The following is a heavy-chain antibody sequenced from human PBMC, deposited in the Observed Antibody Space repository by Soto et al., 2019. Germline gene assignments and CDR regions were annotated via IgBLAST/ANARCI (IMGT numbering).Heavy chain of an antibody. Sequence: TLSLTCNDASGSMTNAASCCSWVREPPVRGREGIGCLYYSGSTYYNPSLKSPVTISLDTSKNQFALRLSSVTAAATTVYHCARVLPASGALYTFDYWGKGTRGTV. CDR2: LYYSGST. D-gene: IGHD1-20*01. CDR3: ARVLPASGALYTFDY. CDR1: SGSMTNAASC. V-gene: IGHV4-30-4*01. J-gene: IGHJ4*02.